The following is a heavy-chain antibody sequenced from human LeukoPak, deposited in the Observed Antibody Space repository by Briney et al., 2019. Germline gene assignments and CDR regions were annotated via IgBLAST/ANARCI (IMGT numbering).Heavy chain of an antibody. CDR3: AKTRPLDSSSWSHGDY. V-gene: IGHV3-23*01. Sequence: GGSLRLSCAASGFTFSNAWMNWVRQAPGKGLEWVSSISGRDSNTYFADSVKGRFTISRDSPKSTVYLQMNSLRAEDTAVYYCAKTRPLDSSSWSHGDYWGQGTLVTVSS. CDR2: ISGRDSNT. J-gene: IGHJ4*02. CDR1: GFTFSNAW. D-gene: IGHD6-13*01.